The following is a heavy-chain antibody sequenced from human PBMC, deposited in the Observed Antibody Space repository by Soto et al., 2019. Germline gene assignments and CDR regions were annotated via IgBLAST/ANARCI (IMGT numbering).Heavy chain of an antibody. CDR1: GFTISSYD. CDR3: ARNGGGLDY. D-gene: IGHD2-15*01. CDR2: ISSAGYT. V-gene: IGHV3-13*01. J-gene: IGHJ4*02. Sequence: PGGSLRLSCAASGFTISSYDIYWVRQATGKALEWFSTISSAGYTYYSDSVKGRFTISRDSAKNSLFLQINSLRAGDTAVYYCARNGGGLDYWGQGTLVTVS.